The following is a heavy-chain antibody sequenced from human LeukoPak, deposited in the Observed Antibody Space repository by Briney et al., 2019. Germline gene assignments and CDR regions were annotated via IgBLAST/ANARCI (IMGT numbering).Heavy chain of an antibody. CDR1: GFTFSSYS. Sequence: PGGSLRLSCAASGFTFSSYSMNWVRQAPGKGLEWVSSISSSRSYIYYADSVKGRFTISRDNAKNSLYLQMNSLRAEGTAVYYCARGAGRSWYFYFDYWGQGTLVTVSS. D-gene: IGHD6-13*01. J-gene: IGHJ4*02. CDR2: ISSSRSYI. CDR3: ARGAGRSWYFYFDY. V-gene: IGHV3-21*01.